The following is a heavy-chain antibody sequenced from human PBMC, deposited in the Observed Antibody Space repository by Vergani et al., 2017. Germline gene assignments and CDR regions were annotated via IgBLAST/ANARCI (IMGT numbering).Heavy chain of an antibody. J-gene: IGHJ4*02. CDR2: IYYSGSP. Sequence: QVQLQESGPGLVKPSQTLSLTCTVSGGSISSGGYYWSWIRQHPGKGLEWIGYIYYSGSPYYHPSLKSRVTISVDTSKNQFSLKLSSVTAADTAVYYCARRGPLALLDYWGQGTLVTVSS. CDR1: GGSISSGGYY. CDR3: ARRGPLALLDY. V-gene: IGHV4-31*03. D-gene: IGHD3-10*01.